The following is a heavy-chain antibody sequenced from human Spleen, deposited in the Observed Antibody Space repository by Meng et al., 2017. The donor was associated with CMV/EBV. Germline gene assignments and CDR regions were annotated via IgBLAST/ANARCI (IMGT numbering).Heavy chain of an antibody. V-gene: IGHV3-30*02. CDR1: GFTFSSYG. Sequence: GESLKISCAASGFTFSSYGMHWVRQAPGKGLEWVAFIRYDGSNKYYADAVKGRFTISRDNSKNTLYLQMNSLRSDDTAVYYCARVLREWTYGMDVWGQGTTVTVSS. D-gene: IGHD3-3*01. CDR3: ARVLREWTYGMDV. CDR2: IRYDGSNK. J-gene: IGHJ6*02.